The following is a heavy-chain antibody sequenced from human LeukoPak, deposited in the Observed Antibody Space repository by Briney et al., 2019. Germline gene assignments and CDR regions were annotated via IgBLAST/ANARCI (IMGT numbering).Heavy chain of an antibody. V-gene: IGHV3-21*01. Sequence: TGGSLRLSCAASGFTFSSYSMNWVRQAPGKGLEWVSSISSSSSYIYYADSEKGRFTISRDNAKNSLYLQMNSLRAEDTAVYYCARDMYSSSWGYNWFDPWGQGTLVTVSS. D-gene: IGHD6-13*01. J-gene: IGHJ5*02. CDR3: ARDMYSSSWGYNWFDP. CDR1: GFTFSSYS. CDR2: ISSSSSYI.